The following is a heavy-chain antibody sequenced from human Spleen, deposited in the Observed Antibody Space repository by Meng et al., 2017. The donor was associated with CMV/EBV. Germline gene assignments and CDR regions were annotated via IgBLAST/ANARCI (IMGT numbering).Heavy chain of an antibody. V-gene: IGHV3-NL1*01. CDR1: GFIFSSYA. J-gene: IGHJ4*02. CDR3: AKGGSSHQLYYFDY. D-gene: IGHD2-2*01. CDR2: IYSGGST. Sequence: GGSLRLSCAASGFIFSSYAMHWVRQAPGKGLEWVSVIYSGGSTYYADSVKGRFTISRDNSKNTLYLQMNSLRAEDTAVYYCAKGGSSHQLYYFDYWGQGTLVTVSS.